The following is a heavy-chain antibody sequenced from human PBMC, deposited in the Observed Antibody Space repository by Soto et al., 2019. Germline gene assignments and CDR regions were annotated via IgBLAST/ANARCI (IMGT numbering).Heavy chain of an antibody. J-gene: IGHJ6*02. Sequence: ASVKVYCKASGFTFTSSAMEWVRQARGQRLEWIGWIVVGSGNTNYAQKFQERVTITRGMSTSTAYMELSSLRSEDTAVYYCAADLAHYYYYYGMDVWGQGTTVTVSS. CDR3: AADLAHYYYYYGMDV. CDR1: GFTFTSSA. CDR2: IVVGSGNT. V-gene: IGHV1-58*02.